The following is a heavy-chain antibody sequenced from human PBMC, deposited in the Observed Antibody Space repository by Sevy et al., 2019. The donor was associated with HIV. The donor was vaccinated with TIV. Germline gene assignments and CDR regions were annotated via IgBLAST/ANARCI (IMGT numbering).Heavy chain of an antibody. CDR1: GYTFTSYG. J-gene: IGHJ4*02. D-gene: IGHD3-22*01. CDR2: ISAYNGNT. Sequence: ASVMVSCKASGYTFTSYGISWVRQAPGQGLEWMGWISAYNGNTNYAQKLQGRVTMTTDTSTSTAYMELRSLRSEDTAVYYCATTKDYYESYGSPFDYWGQGTLVTVSS. V-gene: IGHV1-18*01. CDR3: ATTKDYYESYGSPFDY.